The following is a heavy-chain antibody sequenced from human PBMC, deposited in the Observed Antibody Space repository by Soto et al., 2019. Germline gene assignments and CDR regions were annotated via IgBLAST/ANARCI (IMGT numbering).Heavy chain of an antibody. CDR1: GFNFSDYY. J-gene: IGHJ4*02. CDR2: ISTSGRDT. V-gene: IGHV3-11*06. CDR3: ARWLEVLTTSDS. D-gene: IGHD3-22*01. Sequence: GGSLRLSCAASGFNFSDYYMTWIRQAPGKGLEWIPYISTSGRDTEYADSVKGRFLISRDNAKRSLYLQMNSLRVEDTAVYYCARWLEVLTTSDSWGQGTLVTVSS.